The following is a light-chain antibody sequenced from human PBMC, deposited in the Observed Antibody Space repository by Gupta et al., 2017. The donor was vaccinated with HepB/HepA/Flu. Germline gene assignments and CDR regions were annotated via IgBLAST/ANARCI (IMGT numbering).Light chain of an antibody. CDR2: DDD. CDR3: GAWDSSLDVEV. V-gene: IGLV1-51*01. CDR1: TSNIGLNY. J-gene: IGLJ2*01. Sequence: QSVLTQPPSVSAAPGQKVTISCSGSTSNIGLNYVSWYQQFPGTAPKLLIYDDDKRPSGIPDRFSGSKSGTSATLGITALQTGDEADYFCGAWDSSLDVEVFGRGTKLTVL.